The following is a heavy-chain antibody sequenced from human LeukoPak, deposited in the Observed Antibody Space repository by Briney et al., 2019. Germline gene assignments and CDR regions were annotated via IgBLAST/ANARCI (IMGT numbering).Heavy chain of an antibody. V-gene: IGHV4-31*03. CDR3: ARGFQSESYLGDRDYAFDI. J-gene: IGHJ3*02. Sequence: PSETLSLTCTVSGGSISNGGYYWSWIRQHPGKGLEWIGYIYYSGSTYYNPSLKSRVTISVDTSKNQFSLKLSSVTAADTAVYYCARGFQSESYLGDRDYAFDIWGQGTMVTVSS. CDR1: GGSISNGGYY. CDR2: IYYSGST. D-gene: IGHD3-16*02.